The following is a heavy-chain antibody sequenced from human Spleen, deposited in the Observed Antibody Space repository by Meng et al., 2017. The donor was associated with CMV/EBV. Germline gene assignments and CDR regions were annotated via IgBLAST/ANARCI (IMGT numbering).Heavy chain of an antibody. CDR3: ARDGTTVTTDWFNP. J-gene: IGHJ5*02. V-gene: IGHV4-39*07. CDR1: GGSISSSSYY. Sequence: LPLQEPGPGLVKPSEALSLTCTVSGGSISSSSYYWGWIRQPPGKGLEWIGSIYYSGSTYYNPSLKSRVTISVDTSKNQFSLKLSSVTAADTAVYYCARDGTTVTTDWFNPWGQGTLVTVSS. CDR2: IYYSGST. D-gene: IGHD4-17*01.